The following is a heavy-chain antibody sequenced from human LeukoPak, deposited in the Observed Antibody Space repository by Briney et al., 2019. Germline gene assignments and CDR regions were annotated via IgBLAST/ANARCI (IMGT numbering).Heavy chain of an antibody. J-gene: IGHJ3*02. CDR2: INPNSGGT. D-gene: IGHD3-22*01. CDR1: GYTFTGYY. V-gene: IGHV1-2*06. Sequence: ASVKVSCKASGYTFTGYYMHWGRQAPGQGLEWMGRINPNSGGTNYAQKFQGRVTMTRDTSISTAYMELSRLRSDDTAVYYCASSVTMIAVADYAFDIWGQGTMVTVSS. CDR3: ASSVTMIAVADYAFDI.